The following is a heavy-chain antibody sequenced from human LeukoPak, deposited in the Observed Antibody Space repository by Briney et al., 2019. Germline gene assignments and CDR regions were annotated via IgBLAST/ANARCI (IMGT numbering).Heavy chain of an antibody. CDR1: GFTVSVNY. Sequence: GGSLRLSCAAFGFTVSVNYMSWVRQAPGKGLEWVSITYSGDTTYYADSVKGRFIISRDDSKNTLSLQMNDLRVEDTAVYYCARERPDSRNLDSWGRGALVTVSS. CDR2: TYSGDTT. J-gene: IGHJ4*02. V-gene: IGHV3-66*01. CDR3: ARERPDSRNLDS. D-gene: IGHD1-14*01.